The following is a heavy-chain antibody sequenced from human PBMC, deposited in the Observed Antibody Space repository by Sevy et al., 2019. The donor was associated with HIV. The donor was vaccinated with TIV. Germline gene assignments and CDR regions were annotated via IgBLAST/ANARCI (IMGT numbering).Heavy chain of an antibody. Sequence: AETLSLTCAVYGGSFSGYYWSWIRQPPGKGLEWIGEINHSGSTNYNPSLKSRVTISVDPSKNQFSLKLSSVTAADTAVYDCARGWYYYYYMDVWGKGTTVIVSS. CDR2: INHSGST. J-gene: IGHJ6*03. V-gene: IGHV4-34*01. CDR3: ARGWYYYYYMDV. CDR1: GGSFSGYY.